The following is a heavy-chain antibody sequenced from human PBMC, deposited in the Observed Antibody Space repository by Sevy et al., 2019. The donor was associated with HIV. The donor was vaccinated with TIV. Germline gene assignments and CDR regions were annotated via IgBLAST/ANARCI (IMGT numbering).Heavy chain of an antibody. Sequence: GGSLRLSCAASRFTFTNYAMTWVRQAPGKGLDWVSTISIYGGSTYYADSVKGRFTISRDNSKNTLYLQMNSLRAEDTDVYYCARGLYSSGWTDAFDIWGQGTMVTV. V-gene: IGHV3-23*01. CDR2: ISIYGGST. D-gene: IGHD6-19*01. CDR1: RFTFTNYA. J-gene: IGHJ3*02. CDR3: ARGLYSSGWTDAFDI.